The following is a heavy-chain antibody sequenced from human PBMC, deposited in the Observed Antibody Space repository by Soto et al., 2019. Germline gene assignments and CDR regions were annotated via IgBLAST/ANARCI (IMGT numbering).Heavy chain of an antibody. J-gene: IGHJ5*02. CDR1: GGSISSYY. D-gene: IGHD3-10*01. V-gene: IGHV4-59*01. CDR2: IYYSGST. Sequence: PSETLSLTCTVSGGSISSYYWSWIRQPPGKGLEWIGYIYYSGSTNYNPSLKSRVTISVDTSKNQFSLKLSSVTAADTAVYYCARDKSGYSNYYGGNWFDPWGQGTLVTVSS. CDR3: ARDKSGYSNYYGGNWFDP.